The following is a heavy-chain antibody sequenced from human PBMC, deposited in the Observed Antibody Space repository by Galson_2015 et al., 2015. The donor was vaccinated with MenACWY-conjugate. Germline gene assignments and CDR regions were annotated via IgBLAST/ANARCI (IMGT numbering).Heavy chain of an antibody. CDR2: INSDGSST. V-gene: IGHV3-74*01. J-gene: IGHJ6*02. CDR1: GFTFSSYW. D-gene: IGHD3-10*01. Sequence: SLRLSCAASGFTFSSYWMHWVRQAPGKGLVWVSRINSDGSSTSYADSVKGRFTISRDNAKNTLYLQMNSLRAEDTAVYYCAARLLHSGGMDVGGQGTTVTVSS. CDR3: AARLLHSGGMDV.